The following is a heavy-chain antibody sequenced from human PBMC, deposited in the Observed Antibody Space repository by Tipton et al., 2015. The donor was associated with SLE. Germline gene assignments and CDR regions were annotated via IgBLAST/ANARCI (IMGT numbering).Heavy chain of an antibody. D-gene: IGHD6-19*01. Sequence: VQLVQSGAEVKKPGESLKISCKGSGYSFTSYWIGWVRQMPGKGLEWMAIIYPGDSDTTYSPSFQGQVTVSADKSLSTAYLQWSSLQASDTAMYYCARQGIGVAGLDAVEIWGQGSRVTVSS. V-gene: IGHV5-51*01. CDR1: GYSFTSYW. CDR3: ARQGIGVAGLDAVEI. J-gene: IGHJ3*02. CDR2: IYPGDSDT.